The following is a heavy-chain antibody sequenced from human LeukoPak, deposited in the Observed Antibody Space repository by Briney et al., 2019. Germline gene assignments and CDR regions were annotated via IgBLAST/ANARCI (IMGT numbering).Heavy chain of an antibody. D-gene: IGHD3-3*01. CDR1: GNYW. V-gene: IGHV3-74*01. Sequence: GGSLRLSCAASGNYWMHWVRQAPGKGLVWVSHINSDGSWTSYADSVKGRFTISKDNAKNTVYLQMNSLRAEDTAVYYCARGNYDFWSGYPYYFDYWGQGTLVTVSS. CDR3: ARGNYDFWSGYPYYFDY. J-gene: IGHJ4*02. CDR2: INSDGSWT.